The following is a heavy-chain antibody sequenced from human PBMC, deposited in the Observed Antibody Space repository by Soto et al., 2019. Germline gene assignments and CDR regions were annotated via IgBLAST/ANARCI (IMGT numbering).Heavy chain of an antibody. V-gene: IGHV1-8*01. CDR3: ARGRIFGYSHYEPLAGLDY. CDR2: MNPNSDNT. Sequence: ASVKVSCKASGYSFTSNDINWVRQATGQGLEWMGWMNPNSDNTGYAQKFQGRLTMTRSTSTNTAYMELNSLTSEDTAVYFCARGRIFGYSHYEPLAGLDYWGQGPPVTVYS. J-gene: IGHJ4*02. CDR1: GYSFTSND. D-gene: IGHD5-12*01.